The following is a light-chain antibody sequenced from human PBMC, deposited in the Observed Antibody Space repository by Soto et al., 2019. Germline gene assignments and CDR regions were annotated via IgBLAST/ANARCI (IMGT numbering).Light chain of an antibody. CDR3: QQYGASPSN. V-gene: IGKV3-20*01. CDR2: GAS. Sequence: IALTQSPGTVSLSPGERATLSCRARQSVPNNYIAWYQHKPRQAPRLLIYGASRRATGIPDRFRGSGSGTEFTLTISTLAPEDSAMYYCQQYGASPSNFGQGSKLEIK. J-gene: IGKJ2*01. CDR1: QSVPNNY.